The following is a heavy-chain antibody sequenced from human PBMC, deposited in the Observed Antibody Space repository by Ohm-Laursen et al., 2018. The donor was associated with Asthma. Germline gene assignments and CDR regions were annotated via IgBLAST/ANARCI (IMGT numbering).Heavy chain of an antibody. D-gene: IGHD3-10*01. Sequence: SLRLSCSATGFTFSNYGMHWVRQAPGKGLEWVAVIWYDGSYKYYADSVKGRFTISRDNSKNMVYLQMNSLRAEDTAVYYCVRDLIEVQGVAFYYNSGMDVWAKGQRSPSPQ. V-gene: IGHV3-33*01. CDR3: VRDLIEVQGVAFYYNSGMDV. J-gene: IGHJ6*04. CDR2: IWYDGSYK. CDR1: GFTFSNYG.